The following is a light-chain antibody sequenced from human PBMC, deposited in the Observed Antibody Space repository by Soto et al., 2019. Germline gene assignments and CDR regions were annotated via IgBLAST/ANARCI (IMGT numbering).Light chain of an antibody. Sequence: DIQLTQSPSFLSASVGDRVTITCRATQGISTYLTWYQQKPGKAPKLLIYTASTLQSGVPSRFSGSGSGTEFTLTISSLQPEDFASYYCQQVKSYPLTFGRGTKVEI. CDR1: QGISTY. CDR2: TAS. V-gene: IGKV1-9*01. CDR3: QQVKSYPLT. J-gene: IGKJ4*01.